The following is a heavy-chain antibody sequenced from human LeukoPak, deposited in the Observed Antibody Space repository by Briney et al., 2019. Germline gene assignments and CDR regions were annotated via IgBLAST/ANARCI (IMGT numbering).Heavy chain of an antibody. V-gene: IGHV3-7*01. CDR2: INQDGSER. CDR3: ARGLDCRSTSCYLDT. J-gene: IGHJ4*02. Sequence: PGGSLRLSCAASGFTFTKYWMTWVRQDPGKGLEWVAHINQDGSERFYVASVKGRFTISRDNAKNSLYLQMNSLGAEDTAVYYCARGLDCRSTSCYLDTWGQGTLVTVYS. CDR1: GFTFTKYW. D-gene: IGHD2-2*01.